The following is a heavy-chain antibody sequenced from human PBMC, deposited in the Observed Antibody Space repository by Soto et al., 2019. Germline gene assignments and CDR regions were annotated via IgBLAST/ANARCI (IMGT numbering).Heavy chain of an antibody. V-gene: IGHV1-69*13. CDR1: GGTFSSYA. D-gene: IGHD6-13*01. CDR2: IIPIFGTA. J-gene: IGHJ6*02. CDR3: ARDGPIAAAGRENYYYYGMDV. Sequence: EASVKVSCKSSGGTFSSYAISWVRQAPGQGLEWMGGIIPIFGTANYAQKFQGRVTITADESTSTAYMELSSLRSEDTAVYYCARDGPIAAAGRENYYYYGMDVWGQGTTVTVSS.